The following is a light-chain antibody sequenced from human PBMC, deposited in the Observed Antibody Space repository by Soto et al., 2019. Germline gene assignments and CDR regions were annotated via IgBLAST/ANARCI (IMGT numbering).Light chain of an antibody. Sequence: EIVLTQSPGALSLSPGDRATLSCRASQSVSSSYLAWYQQKPGQAPRLLIYGASTRATGIPDRFSGDGSVTHFTLTISRLEAEDFVMYYCQQYGSSLITFGQGTRLEI. CDR1: QSVSSSY. J-gene: IGKJ5*01. V-gene: IGKV3-20*01. CDR3: QQYGSSLIT. CDR2: GAS.